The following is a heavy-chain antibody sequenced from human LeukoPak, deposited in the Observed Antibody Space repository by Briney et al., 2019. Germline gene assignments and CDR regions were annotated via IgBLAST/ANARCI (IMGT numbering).Heavy chain of an antibody. D-gene: IGHD1-7*01. CDR2: IYYSGST. V-gene: IGHV4-59*11. CDR3: ARDLRNYVGSDYYYYYYMDV. CDR1: GGSISSHY. J-gene: IGHJ6*03. Sequence: SETLSLTCTISGGSISSHYWSWIRQPPGKGLEWIGYIYYSGSTNYNPSLESRVTISVDTSKNQFSLKLSSVTAADTAVYYCARDLRNYVGSDYYYYYYMDVWGKGTTVTVSS.